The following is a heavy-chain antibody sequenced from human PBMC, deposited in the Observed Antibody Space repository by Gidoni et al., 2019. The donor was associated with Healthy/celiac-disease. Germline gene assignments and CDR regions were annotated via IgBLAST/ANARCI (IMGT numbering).Heavy chain of an antibody. J-gene: IGHJ4*02. V-gene: IGHV5-51*01. D-gene: IGHD3-22*01. Sequence: MGIIYPGDSDTRYSPSFQGQVTISADKSISTAYLQWSSLKASDTAMYYCARRGYYDSSGLTLGYWGQGTLVTVSS. CDR3: ARRGYYDSSGLTLGY. CDR2: IYPGDSDT.